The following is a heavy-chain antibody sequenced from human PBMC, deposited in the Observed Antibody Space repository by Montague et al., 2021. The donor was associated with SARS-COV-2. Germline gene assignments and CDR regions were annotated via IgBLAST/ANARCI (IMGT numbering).Heavy chain of an antibody. J-gene: IGHJ6*02. V-gene: IGHV4-39*01. CDR1: GGSITSSNYY. CDR2: IYYSGST. CDR3: VSLWNNGSGGHYAPWDYYNYGVDV. Sequence: SETLSLTCSVSGGSITSSNYYWGWIRQSPDKGLEWIGNIYYSGSTYYNPSLKSRVTISIDTSKYQFSLKLSSVTAADTAVYYCVSLWNNGSGGHYAPWDYYNYGVDVWGQGTTVTVSS. D-gene: IGHD3-10*01.